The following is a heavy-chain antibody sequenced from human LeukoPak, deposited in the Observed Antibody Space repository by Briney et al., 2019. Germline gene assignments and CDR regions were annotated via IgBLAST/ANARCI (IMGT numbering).Heavy chain of an antibody. CDR1: GYTYTGYY. D-gene: IGHD2-2*01. CDR2: INPNSGGT. V-gene: IGHV1-2*02. Sequence: ASVKVSCKASGYTYTGYYMHWVRQAPGQGLEWMGWINPNSGGTNYAQKFQGRVTMTRDTSISTAYMELSRLRSDDTAVYYCARDKEDIVVVPAAIGTYWFDPWGQGTLVTVSS. CDR3: ARDKEDIVVVPAAIGTYWFDP. J-gene: IGHJ5*02.